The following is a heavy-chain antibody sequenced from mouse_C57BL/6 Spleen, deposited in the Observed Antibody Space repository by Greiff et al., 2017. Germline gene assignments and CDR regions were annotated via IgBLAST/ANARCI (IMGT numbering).Heavy chain of an antibody. Sequence: VQVVESGAELMKPGASVKLSCKATGYTFTGYWIEWVQQRPGHGLEWIGEIIPGSGSTNYTDKFKGKATFTADTSSNTAYMQLSSLTTEDSAIYYCARLEGPPLFYYWGQGTTLTVSS. CDR1: GYTFTGYW. J-gene: IGHJ2*01. CDR3: ARLEGPPLFYY. CDR2: IIPGSGST. V-gene: IGHV1-9*01. D-gene: IGHD3-3*01.